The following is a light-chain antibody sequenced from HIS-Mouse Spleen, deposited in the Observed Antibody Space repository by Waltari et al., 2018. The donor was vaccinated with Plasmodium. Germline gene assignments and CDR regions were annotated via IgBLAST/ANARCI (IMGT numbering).Light chain of an antibody. CDR1: SLRRYF. J-gene: IGLJ2*01. Sequence: SSELTQDPAVSVALGQTVRITCQGDSLRRYFASWYQQKPGQAPVIVIYGKNNRPSGISDRFSGSSSGNTASLTITGAQAEDEADYYCNSRDSSGNHVVFGGGTKLTVL. V-gene: IGLV3-19*01. CDR2: GKN. CDR3: NSRDSSGNHVV.